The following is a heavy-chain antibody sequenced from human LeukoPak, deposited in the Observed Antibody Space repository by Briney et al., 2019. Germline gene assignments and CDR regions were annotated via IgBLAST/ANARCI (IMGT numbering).Heavy chain of an antibody. CDR1: GYTFTDHF. V-gene: IGHV1-2*02. Sequence: ASVTLSCKASGYTFTDHFIHWVRQAPGQGLEYMGWIHPGSGNTKYAQIFQGRVTLTRDTSVYTTYMELSSLRSDDTAVYYCARDLRPANLWGQGTLVTVSS. D-gene: IGHD1-7*01. CDR3: ARDLRPANL. CDR2: IHPGSGNT. J-gene: IGHJ4*02.